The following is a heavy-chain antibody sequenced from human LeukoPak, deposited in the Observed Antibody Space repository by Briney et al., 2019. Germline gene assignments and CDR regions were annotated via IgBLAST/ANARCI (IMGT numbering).Heavy chain of an antibody. D-gene: IGHD3-22*01. CDR1: GGSLSTYF. J-gene: IGHJ4*02. CDR2: IYTSGST. Sequence: SETLSLTCTVSGGSLSTYFWSWIRQPAGKGLEWIGHIYTSGSTNYNPSLKSRVTISVDTSKNQFSLKLSSVTAADTAVYYCARSPTIVVVITTRYFDYWGQGTLVTVSS. CDR3: ARSPTIVVVITTRYFDY. V-gene: IGHV4-4*07.